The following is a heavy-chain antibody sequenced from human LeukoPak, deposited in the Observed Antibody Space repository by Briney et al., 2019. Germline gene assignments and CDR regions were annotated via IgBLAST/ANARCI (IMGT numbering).Heavy chain of an antibody. CDR3: ARDSDSSGYYYDY. CDR1: GVSISSSSYY. D-gene: IGHD3-22*01. J-gene: IGHJ4*02. CDR2: IYYSGSS. V-gene: IGHV4-39*07. Sequence: SETLSLTCTVSGVSISSSSYYWGWIRQPPGKDLEWIGSIYYSGSSYYNPSLKSRVTISVDTSKNQFSLTLSSVTAADTAVYYCARDSDSSGYYYDYWGQGTLVTVSS.